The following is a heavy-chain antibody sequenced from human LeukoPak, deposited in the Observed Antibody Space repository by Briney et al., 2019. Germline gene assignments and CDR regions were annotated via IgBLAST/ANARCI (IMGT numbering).Heavy chain of an antibody. D-gene: IGHD5-18*01. Sequence: TSETLSLTCTVSGGSISSYYWSWIRQPPGKGLERIGYIYYSGSTNYNPSLKSRVTISVDTSKNQFSLKLSSVTAADTAVYYCARNSYGFGPVDYWGQGTLVTVSS. CDR3: ARNSYGFGPVDY. J-gene: IGHJ4*02. CDR2: IYYSGST. CDR1: GGSISSYY. V-gene: IGHV4-59*08.